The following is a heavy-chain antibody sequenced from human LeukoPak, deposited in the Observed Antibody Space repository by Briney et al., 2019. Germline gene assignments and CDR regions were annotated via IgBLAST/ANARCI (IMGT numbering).Heavy chain of an antibody. J-gene: IGHJ4*02. Sequence: GESLKISCKGSGYSFPSYWITWVRQMPGKGLEGMATIDPSDSYTNYSPSFQGHVTISADKSISTAYLQWSSLMASDTAMYYCARTYYDILTGYSLSDYWGQGTLVTVSS. CDR3: ARTYYDILTGYSLSDY. CDR1: GYSFPSYW. D-gene: IGHD3-9*01. V-gene: IGHV5-10-1*01. CDR2: IDPSDSYT.